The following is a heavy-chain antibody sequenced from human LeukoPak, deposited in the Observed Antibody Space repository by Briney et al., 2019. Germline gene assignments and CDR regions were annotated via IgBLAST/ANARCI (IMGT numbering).Heavy chain of an antibody. D-gene: IGHD3-22*01. Sequence: PGGSLRLSCAASGLTFSTYAVNSVRQAAGRGLELVSTISGSGASTYYADSVKGRLTNSRDNSKDTLYLQMSSVRVDDTAVYYCARDRGRYYDSRGFYWGYYFDSWGQGILVTVST. CDR3: ARDRGRYYDSRGFYWGYYFDS. CDR1: GLTFSTYA. CDR2: ISGSGAST. J-gene: IGHJ4*02. V-gene: IGHV3-23*01.